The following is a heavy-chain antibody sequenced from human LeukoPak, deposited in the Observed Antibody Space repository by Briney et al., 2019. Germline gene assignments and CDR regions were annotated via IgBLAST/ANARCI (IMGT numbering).Heavy chain of an antibody. J-gene: IGHJ3*02. D-gene: IGHD4-17*01. CDR1: GYTFTSYG. V-gene: IGHV1-18*01. Sequence: ASVKVSCKASGYTFTSYGISWVRQAPGQGLEWMGWISAYNGITNYAQKLQGRVTMTTDTSTSTAYMELRRLRSDDTAVYYCARDLYWGTTVTRGDAFDIWGQGTMVTVSS. CDR3: ARDLYWGTTVTRGDAFDI. CDR2: ISAYNGIT.